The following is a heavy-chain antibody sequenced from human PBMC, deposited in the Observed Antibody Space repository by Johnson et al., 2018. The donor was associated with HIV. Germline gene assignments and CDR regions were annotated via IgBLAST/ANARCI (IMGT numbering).Heavy chain of an antibody. Sequence: EVHLVESGGGVVRPGGSLRLSCAASGFTFDDYGMSWVRQAPGKGLEWVSLICWDGGSTYYADSVKGRFTISRDNSKNSLYLQMNRLRAEDTAVYYCAREGPPRAFDIWGQGTMVTVSS. CDR3: AREGPPRAFDI. CDR1: GFTFDDYG. J-gene: IGHJ3*02. CDR2: ICWDGGST. V-gene: IGHV3-43D*03.